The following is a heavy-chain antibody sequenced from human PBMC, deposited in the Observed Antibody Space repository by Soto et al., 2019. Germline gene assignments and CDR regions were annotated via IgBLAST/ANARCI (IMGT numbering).Heavy chain of an antibody. CDR3: VKEGDSTPSYFDY. V-gene: IGHV3-64D*08. CDR1: GFTFSSYA. J-gene: IGHJ4*02. D-gene: IGHD2-2*01. CDR2: ISSNGGST. Sequence: GGSLRLSCSASGFTFSSYAMHWVRQAPGKGLEYVSAISSNGGSTYYADSVKGRFTISRDNSKNTLYLQMSSLRAEDTAVYYCVKEGDSTPSYFDYWGQGTLVTVSS.